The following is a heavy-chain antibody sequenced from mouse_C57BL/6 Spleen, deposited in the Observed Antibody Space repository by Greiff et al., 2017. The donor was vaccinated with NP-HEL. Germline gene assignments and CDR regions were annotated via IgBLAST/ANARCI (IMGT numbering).Heavy chain of an antibody. J-gene: IGHJ4*01. V-gene: IGHV5-6*01. CDR2: ISSGGSYT. Sequence: EVQVVESGGDLVKPGGSLKLSCAASGFTFSSYGMSWVRQTPDKRLEWVATISSGGSYTYYPDSVKGRFTISRDNAKNTLYLQMSSLKSEDTAMYYCARHGGEPYAMDYWGQGTSVTVSS. CDR1: GFTFSSYG. CDR3: ARHGGEPYAMDY.